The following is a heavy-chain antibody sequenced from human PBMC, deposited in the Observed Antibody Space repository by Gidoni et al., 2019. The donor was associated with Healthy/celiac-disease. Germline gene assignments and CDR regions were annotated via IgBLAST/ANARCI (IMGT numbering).Heavy chain of an antibody. CDR1: GVPISSSSYY. V-gene: IGHV4-39*01. CDR2: SYYSGST. J-gene: IGHJ4*02. CDR3: ARHSAAYEPHPLDY. Sequence: QLQLQESGPGLVTPSETLSLTCTVSGVPISSSSYYWGWIRQPQGKVLEWIGSSYYSGSTYENPSLKSRVTISVDTSKNQFSLKLSSGTAEDTAVYYCARHSAAYEPHPLDYWGQGTLVTVSS. D-gene: IGHD6-13*01.